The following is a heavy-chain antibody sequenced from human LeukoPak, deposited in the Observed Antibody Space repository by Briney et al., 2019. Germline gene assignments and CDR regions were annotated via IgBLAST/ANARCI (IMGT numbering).Heavy chain of an antibody. CDR2: IYHSGST. CDR3: ARGSLMVRG. CDR1: GGSISSYY. J-gene: IGHJ4*02. Sequence: SETLSLTCTVSGGSISSYYWSWIRQPPGKGLEWIGSIYHSGSTYYNPSLKSRVTISVDTSKNQFSLKLSSVTAADTAVYYCARGSLMVRGWGQGTLVTVSS. V-gene: IGHV4-59*04. D-gene: IGHD3-10*01.